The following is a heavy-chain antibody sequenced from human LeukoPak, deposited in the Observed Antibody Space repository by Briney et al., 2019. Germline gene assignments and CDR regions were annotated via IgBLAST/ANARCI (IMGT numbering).Heavy chain of an antibody. V-gene: IGHV3-23*01. CDR2: MSGSGGST. CDR3: AKSSYYDSSGYYREYYFDY. Sequence: PGGSLRLSCAASGFTFSSYAMSWVRQAPGKGLEWVSAMSGSGGSTYYADSVKGRFTISRDNSKNTLYLQMNSLRAEDTAVYYCAKSSYYDSSGYYREYYFDYWGQGTLVTVSS. CDR1: GFTFSSYA. J-gene: IGHJ4*02. D-gene: IGHD3-22*01.